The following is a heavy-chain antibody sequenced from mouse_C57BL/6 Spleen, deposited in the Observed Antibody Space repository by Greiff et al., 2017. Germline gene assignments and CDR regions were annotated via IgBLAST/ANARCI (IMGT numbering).Heavy chain of an antibody. CDR1: GYSITSGYD. Sequence: EVQLVESGPGMVKPSQSLSLTCTVTGYSITSGYDWHWLRHFPGNKLEWMGYISYSGSTNYNPSLKSRISITHDTSKNHFFLKLNSVTTEDTATYYCARDKGITTVVARYFDVWGTGTTVTVSS. D-gene: IGHD1-1*01. CDR3: ARDKGITTVVARYFDV. V-gene: IGHV3-1*01. J-gene: IGHJ1*03. CDR2: ISYSGST.